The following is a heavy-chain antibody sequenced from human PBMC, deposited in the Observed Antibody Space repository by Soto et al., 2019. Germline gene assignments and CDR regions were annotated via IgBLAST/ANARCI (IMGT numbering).Heavy chain of an antibody. CDR1: GFTFSSDA. V-gene: IGHV3-23*01. D-gene: IGHD6-6*01. CDR2: ISGSGGST. J-gene: IGHJ4*02. CDR3: AKDPIYEYYVDY. Sequence: GGSLRLSCAASGFTFSSDAMSWVRQAPGEGREWVSAISGSGGSTYYADSVKGRFTISRENSKNTLYLQMNSLTAEDTAVYYCAKDPIYEYYVDYWGQGTLVTVSS.